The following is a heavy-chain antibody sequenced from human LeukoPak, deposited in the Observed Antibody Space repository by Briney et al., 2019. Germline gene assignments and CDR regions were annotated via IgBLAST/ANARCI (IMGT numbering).Heavy chain of an antibody. CDR1: GVSIRGFR. D-gene: IGHD4-17*01. CDR2: VSTSATT. V-gene: IGHV4-4*07. Sequence: KTSETLSLTCTVSGVSIRGFRWGWVRQTAGQGLEWIGHVSTSATTKDNPSLRSRLTMSIDTSKSQFSLRLSSVTAADTAVYYCARVNYGDYDWFDPWGQGTLVTVSS. J-gene: IGHJ5*02. CDR3: ARVNYGDYDWFDP.